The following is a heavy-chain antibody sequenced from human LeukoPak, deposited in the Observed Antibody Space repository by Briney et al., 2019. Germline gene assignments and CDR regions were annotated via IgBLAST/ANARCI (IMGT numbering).Heavy chain of an antibody. CDR3: ARGPDVVLVSHWSFFDY. CDR1: GFTFSSYA. CDR2: ISSSGGST. D-gene: IGHD2-8*02. Sequence: GGSLRLSCAASGFTFSSYAMHWVRQVPGKGLEYVSAISSSGGSTYYANSVKCRFTISRDNSKNTLYLQMGSLRTEDMAIYYCARGPDVVLVSHWSFFDYWGQGTLVTVSS. V-gene: IGHV3-64*01. J-gene: IGHJ4*02.